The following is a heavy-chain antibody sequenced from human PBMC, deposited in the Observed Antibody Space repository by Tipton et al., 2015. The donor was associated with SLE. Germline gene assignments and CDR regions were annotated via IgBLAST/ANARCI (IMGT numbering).Heavy chain of an antibody. V-gene: IGHV4-38-2*01. CDR2: IYHSGST. CDR1: GYSISSGYY. CDR3: ARHQGGFDY. Sequence: TLSPTCAVSGYSISSGYYWGWIRQPPGKGLEWIGSIYHSGSTYYNPSLKSRVTISVDTSKNQFSLKLSSVTAADTAVYYCARHQGGFDYWGQGTLVTVSS. J-gene: IGHJ4*02.